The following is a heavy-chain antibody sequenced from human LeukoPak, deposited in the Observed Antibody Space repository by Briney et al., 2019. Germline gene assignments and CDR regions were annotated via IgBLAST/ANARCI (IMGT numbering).Heavy chain of an antibody. Sequence: GESLRLSCAASGFTFSSYWMNWARQAPGKGLEWVASINHNGNVNYYMDSVKGRFTISRDNAKNSLYLQMSNLRAEDTAVYFCARGGGLDVWGQGATVTVSS. D-gene: IGHD3-16*01. V-gene: IGHV3-7*03. CDR2: INHNGNVN. J-gene: IGHJ6*02. CDR3: ARGGGLDV. CDR1: GFTFSSYW.